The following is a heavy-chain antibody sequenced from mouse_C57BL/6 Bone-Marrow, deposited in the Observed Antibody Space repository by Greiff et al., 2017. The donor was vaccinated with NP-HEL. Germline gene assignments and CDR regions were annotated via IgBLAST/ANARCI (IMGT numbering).Heavy chain of an antibody. CDR3: ARGYYDYYWFAY. CDR2: IYPGSGST. J-gene: IGHJ3*01. D-gene: IGHD2-4*01. CDR1: GYTFTSYW. V-gene: IGHV1-55*01. Sequence: QVQLKQPGAELVKPGASVKMSCKASGYTFTSYWITWVKQRPGQGLEWIGDIYPGSGSTNYNEKFKSKATLTVDTSSSTAYMQLSSLTSEDSAVYYCARGYYDYYWFAYWGQGTLVTVSA.